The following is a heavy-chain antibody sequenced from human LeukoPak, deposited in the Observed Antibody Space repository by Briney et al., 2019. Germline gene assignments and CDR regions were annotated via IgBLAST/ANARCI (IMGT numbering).Heavy chain of an antibody. CDR1: GFIFGNYA. CDR3: AKDMHYNDGRWEFDP. Sequence: PGGSLRLSCVASGFIFGNYAVTWVRQAPGKGLEWVSGMVGSGETYYADSVKGRFTMSRDNSRTTLYLQMNTLRVEDTAIYYCAKDMHYNDGRWEFDPWGQGTLVTVSS. V-gene: IGHV3-23*01. J-gene: IGHJ5*02. CDR2: MVGSGET. D-gene: IGHD5-24*01.